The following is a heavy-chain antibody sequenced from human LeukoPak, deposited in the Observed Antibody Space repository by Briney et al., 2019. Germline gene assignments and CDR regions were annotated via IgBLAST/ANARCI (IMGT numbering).Heavy chain of an antibody. Sequence: PGGSLRLSCAASGFTFSSYGMHWVRQAPGKGLEWVAFIRYDGSNKYYADSVKGRFTISRDNSKNTLYLQMNSLRAEDTAVYYCAKVGYCSGGSCERASYPFDYWGQGTLSPSPQ. V-gene: IGHV3-30*02. J-gene: IGHJ4*02. D-gene: IGHD2-15*01. CDR3: AKVGYCSGGSCERASYPFDY. CDR2: IRYDGSNK. CDR1: GFTFSSYG.